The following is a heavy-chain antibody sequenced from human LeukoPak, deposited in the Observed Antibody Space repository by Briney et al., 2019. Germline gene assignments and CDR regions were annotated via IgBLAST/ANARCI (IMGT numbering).Heavy chain of an antibody. V-gene: IGHV1-46*01. CDR3: ARDGLYCTNGVCSSDI. J-gene: IGHJ3*02. Sequence: ASVKVSCKASGYTFTRHYMNWVRQAPGQGLEWIGKINPSSGGTGYAQKFQGRVTMTWDTSTSTVYMELTSLRSEDTAVYYCARDGLYCTNGVCSSDIWGQGTLVTVSS. CDR1: GYTFTRHY. CDR2: INPSSGGT. D-gene: IGHD2-8*01.